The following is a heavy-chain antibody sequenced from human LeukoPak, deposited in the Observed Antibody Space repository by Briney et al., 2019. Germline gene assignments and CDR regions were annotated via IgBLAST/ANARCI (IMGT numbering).Heavy chain of an antibody. CDR3: SRHGLYDGTDYWTFQH. Sequence: GGSLRPSCVASTFSFSDYYMCWLRQAPGKGLEWISYISSSSNYKNYADSVQGRFTISRDNAKSSLYLQMNGLRAVDTAVYYCSRHGLYDGTDYWTFQHWGQGTLVTVSS. J-gene: IGHJ1*01. CDR2: ISSSSNYK. CDR1: TFSFSDYY. D-gene: IGHD3-22*01. V-gene: IGHV3-11*06.